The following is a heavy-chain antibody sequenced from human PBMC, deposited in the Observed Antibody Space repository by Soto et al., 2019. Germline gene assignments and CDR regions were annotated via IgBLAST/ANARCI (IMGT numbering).Heavy chain of an antibody. CDR3: ARPFPDNTYYYYGMDV. V-gene: IGHV3-23*01. J-gene: IGHJ6*02. Sequence: GGSLRLSCAASGFTFSSYAMSWVRQAPGKGLEWVSTISRSGDTTYYADSVKGRFTVSRDNSKNALYLQLNSLRAEDTAVYYCARPFPDNTYYYYGMDVWGQGTTVTVS. CDR2: ISRSGDTT. D-gene: IGHD1-1*01. CDR1: GFTFSSYA.